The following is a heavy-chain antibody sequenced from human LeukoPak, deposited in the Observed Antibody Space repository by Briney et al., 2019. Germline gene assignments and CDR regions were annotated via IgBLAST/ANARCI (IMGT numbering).Heavy chain of an antibody. CDR3: ARDPGFSSFDY. CDR2: INQDGSVK. V-gene: IGHV3-7*01. J-gene: IGHJ4*02. CDR1: TLTFSTYW. D-gene: IGHD3-3*02. Sequence: GGSLRLSCAASTLTFSTYWMTWVRQTPGKGLEFVANINQDGSVKNYVGSVKGRFTISRDNAKNSLYLQMNSLRADDTAVYYCARDPGFSSFDYWGQGTLVTVSS.